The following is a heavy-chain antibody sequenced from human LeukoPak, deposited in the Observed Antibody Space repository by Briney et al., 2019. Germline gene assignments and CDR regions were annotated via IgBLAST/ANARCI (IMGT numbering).Heavy chain of an antibody. D-gene: IGHD5-12*01. CDR1: GFTFSSYG. V-gene: IGHV3-30*18. CDR3: AKEVAGGMDV. CDR2: ISYDGSNK. J-gene: IGHJ6*02. Sequence: GGSLRLSCAASGFTFSSYGIHWVRQAPGKGLEWVAVISYDGSNKDYADSVKGRFTISRDNSKNTLYLQMNSLRPEDTAVYYCAKEVAGGMDVWGQGTPVTVSS.